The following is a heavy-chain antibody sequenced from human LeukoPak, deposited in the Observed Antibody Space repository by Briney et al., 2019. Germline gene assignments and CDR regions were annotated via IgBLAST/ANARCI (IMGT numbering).Heavy chain of an antibody. CDR2: IIPILGIA. CDR1: GGTFSSYA. CDR3: ARGPSITIFGVVGYAFDI. J-gene: IGHJ3*02. D-gene: IGHD3-3*01. Sequence: SVKVSCKASGGTFSSYAISWVRQAPGQGLEWMGRIIPILGIANYAQKFQGRVTITADKSTSTAYMELSSLRSEDTAVYYCARGPSITIFGVVGYAFDIWGQGTMVTVSS. V-gene: IGHV1-69*04.